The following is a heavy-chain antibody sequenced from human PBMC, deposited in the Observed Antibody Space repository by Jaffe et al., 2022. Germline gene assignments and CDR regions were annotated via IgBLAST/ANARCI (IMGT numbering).Heavy chain of an antibody. D-gene: IGHD3-10*01. CDR2: IYHSGST. CDR1: GGSISSSNW. Sequence: QVQLQESGPGLVKPSGTLSLTCAVSGGSISSSNWWSWVRQPPGKGLEWIGEIYHSGSTNYNPSLKSRVTISVDKSKNQFSLKLSSVTAADTAVYYCARAGYYYGSGSYYSPLRATYYFDYWGQGTLVTVSS. CDR3: ARAGYYYGSGSYYSPLRATYYFDY. J-gene: IGHJ4*02. V-gene: IGHV4-4*02.